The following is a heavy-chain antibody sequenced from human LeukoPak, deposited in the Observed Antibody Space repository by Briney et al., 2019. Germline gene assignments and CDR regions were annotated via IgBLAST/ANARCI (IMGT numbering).Heavy chain of an antibody. CDR1: GGSISSSNW. J-gene: IGHJ4*02. CDR2: IYHSGST. Sequence: SGTLSLTCAVSGGSISSSNWWSWVRPPPGKGLEWIGEIYHSGSTNYNPSLKSRVTISVDKSKNQFSLKLSSVTAADTAVYYCARARPSSGYSYGYPDYWGQGTLVTVSS. CDR3: ARARPSSGYSYGYPDY. D-gene: IGHD5-18*01. V-gene: IGHV4-4*02.